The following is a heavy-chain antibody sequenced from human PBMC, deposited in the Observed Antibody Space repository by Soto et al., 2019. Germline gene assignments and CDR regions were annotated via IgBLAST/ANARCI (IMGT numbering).Heavy chain of an antibody. Sequence: QVQLQESGPRLVKPSETLSLTCTVSGDSISSYYWTWIRQPPGKVLDYIGYIYYSGRTYYNPSLKSRVTISVDTSKNQFSLRMSSVTAADTAVYYCARGHLGITTTGTWYDFDYWGQGTLVTVSS. J-gene: IGHJ4*02. CDR1: GDSISSYY. D-gene: IGHD2-15*01. CDR2: IYYSGRT. V-gene: IGHV4-59*01. CDR3: ARGHLGITTTGTWYDFDY.